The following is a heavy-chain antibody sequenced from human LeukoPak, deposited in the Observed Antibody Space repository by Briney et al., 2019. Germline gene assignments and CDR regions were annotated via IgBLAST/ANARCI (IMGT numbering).Heavy chain of an antibody. J-gene: IGHJ4*02. CDR3: AKRSGIAAAGTDY. CDR1: GFTFSSYS. CDR2: ISSSGSTI. Sequence: GGSLRLSCAASGFTFSSYSMNWVRQAPGKGLEWVSYISSSGSTIYYADSVKGRFTISRDNAKNSLYLQMNSLRAEDTAVYYCAKRSGIAAAGTDYWGQGTLVTVSS. V-gene: IGHV3-48*04. D-gene: IGHD6-13*01.